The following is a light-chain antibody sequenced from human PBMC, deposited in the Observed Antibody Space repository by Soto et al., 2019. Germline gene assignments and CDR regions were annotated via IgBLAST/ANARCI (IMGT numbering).Light chain of an antibody. J-gene: IGLJ2*01. Sequence: QSALTQPASVSGSPGQSITISCTGSSSDVGSYDLVSWYQQHPGKAPKLIIYEGNKRPSGVSNRFSGFKSGNSASLTISGLQTEDEADYYCCSYAGSSTWVVFGGGTKLTVL. CDR2: EGN. CDR3: CSYAGSSTWVV. CDR1: SSDVGSYDL. V-gene: IGLV2-23*01.